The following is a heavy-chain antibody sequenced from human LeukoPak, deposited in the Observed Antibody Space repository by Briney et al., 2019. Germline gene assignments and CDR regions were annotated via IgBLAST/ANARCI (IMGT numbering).Heavy chain of an antibody. J-gene: IGHJ4*02. CDR2: ISWDSSSI. D-gene: IGHD6-13*01. CDR1: GFTFDDYA. CDR3: ARARRSSWPFDY. Sequence: PGGSLRLSCAASGFTFDDYAMHWVRQAPGKGLEWVSGISWDSSSISYADSVKGRFTISRDNAKNSLYLQMNSLRAEDTAVYYCARARRSSWPFDYWGQGTLVTVSS. V-gene: IGHV3-9*01.